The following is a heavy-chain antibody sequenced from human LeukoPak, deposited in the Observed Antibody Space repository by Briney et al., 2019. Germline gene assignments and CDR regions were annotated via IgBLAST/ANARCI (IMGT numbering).Heavy chain of an antibody. CDR2: IYSGGST. Sequence: GGSLRLSCAAPGFTVSSNYMSWVRQAPGKGLEWVSVIYSGGSTYYADSVKGRFTISRDNSKNTLYLQMNSLRAEDTAVYYCARDRLKYREGAFDIWGQGTMVTVSS. J-gene: IGHJ3*02. V-gene: IGHV3-66*01. CDR1: GFTVSSNY. D-gene: IGHD1-14*01. CDR3: ARDRLKYREGAFDI.